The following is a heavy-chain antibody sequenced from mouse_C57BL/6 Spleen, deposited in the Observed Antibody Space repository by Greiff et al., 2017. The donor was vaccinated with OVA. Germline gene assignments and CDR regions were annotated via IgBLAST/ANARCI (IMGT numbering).Heavy chain of an antibody. CDR3: ARDGYDWYVDV. J-gene: IGHJ1*03. CDR2: ISYDGSN. CDR1: GYSITSGYY. D-gene: IGHD2-2*01. V-gene: IGHV3-6*01. Sequence: VQLKESGPGLVKPSQSLSLTCSVTGYSITSGYYWNWIRQFPGNKLEWMGYISYDGSNNYNPSLKNRISITRDTSKNQFFLKLNSVTTEDTATYYCARDGYDWYVDVWGTGTTVTVSS.